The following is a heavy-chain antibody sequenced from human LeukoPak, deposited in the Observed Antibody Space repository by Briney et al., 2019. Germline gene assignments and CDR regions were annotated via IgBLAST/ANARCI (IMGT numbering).Heavy chain of an antibody. D-gene: IGHD6-13*01. J-gene: IGHJ4*02. CDR3: AKDTSTRWFSSTPLPGDY. Sequence: GGSLRLSCVGSGFTFRSHAMSWVRQAPEKGLEFVSGIYENGGTTYYADSVKGRFTISRDNSKNTLYLQMNSLRAEDTAIYYCAKDTSTRWFSSTPLPGDYWGQGTLVTVS. V-gene: IGHV3-23*01. CDR1: GFTFRSHA. CDR2: IYENGGTT.